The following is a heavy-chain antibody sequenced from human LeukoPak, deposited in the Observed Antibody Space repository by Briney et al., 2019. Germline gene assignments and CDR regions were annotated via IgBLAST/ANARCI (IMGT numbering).Heavy chain of an antibody. CDR1: GYSFTSYW. CDR2: IYPGDSDT. D-gene: IGHD3-22*01. V-gene: IGHV5-51*01. Sequence: GESLKISCKGSGYSFTSYWIGWVRQMPGKGLEWMGIIYPGDSDTRYSPSFQGQVTISADKSISTAYLQWSSLKASDTAMYYCARHGPYYYYDSTGYYSFDPWGQGTLVTVSS. CDR3: ARHGPYYYYDSTGYYSFDP. J-gene: IGHJ5*02.